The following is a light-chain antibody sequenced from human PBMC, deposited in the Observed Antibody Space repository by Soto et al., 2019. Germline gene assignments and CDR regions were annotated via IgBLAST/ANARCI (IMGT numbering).Light chain of an antibody. Sequence: QSVLTQPPSASGSPGQSVTISCTGSSSDVGGYEYVSWYQQHPGKAPKLIIYEVIKRPSGVPDRFSGSKSGNTASLAISGLQPGDEADYFCAAWDDSLNALLFGGGTKLTVL. CDR3: AAWDDSLNALL. CDR1: SSDVGGYEY. J-gene: IGLJ2*01. CDR2: EVI. V-gene: IGLV2-8*01.